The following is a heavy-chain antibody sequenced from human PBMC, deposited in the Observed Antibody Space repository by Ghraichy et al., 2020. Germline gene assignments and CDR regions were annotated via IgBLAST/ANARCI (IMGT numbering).Heavy chain of an antibody. D-gene: IGHD1-26*01. CDR3: AAELWEFADTEALDI. CDR2: IVAGSANT. CDR1: GYTFSSSA. J-gene: IGHJ3*02. V-gene: IGHV1-58*01. Sequence: SVKVSCKASGYTFSSSAVQWVRQVRGEGLEWIGRIVAGSANTNYAEKFQDRVTFTRDLSRDTAYMELRNLRPDDTAIYYCAAELWEFADTEALDIWGQGTVITVSS.